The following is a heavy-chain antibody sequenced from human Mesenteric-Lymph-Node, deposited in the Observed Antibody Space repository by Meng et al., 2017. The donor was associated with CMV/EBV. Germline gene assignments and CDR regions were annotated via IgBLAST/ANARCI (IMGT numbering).Heavy chain of an antibody. Sequence: ASVQVSCKASGGTFSSYAISWVRQAPGQGLEWMGWINSNSGGTNYAQKFKGRVTMTRDTSISTAYMELSRLRSDDTAVYYCARSDIVVYTVDLWGRGTLVTVSS. J-gene: IGHJ2*01. D-gene: IGHD2-2*01. CDR1: GGTFSSYA. V-gene: IGHV1-2*02. CDR3: ARSDIVVYTVDL. CDR2: INSNSGGT.